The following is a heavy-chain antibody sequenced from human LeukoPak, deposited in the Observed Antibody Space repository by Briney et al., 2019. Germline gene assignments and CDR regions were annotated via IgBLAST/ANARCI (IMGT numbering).Heavy chain of an antibody. Sequence: PSETLSLTCTVSGGSISSYYWSWIRQPPGKGLEWIGEINHSGNTNYNPSLKSRVTISVDTSKNQFSLKLSSVTAADTAVYYCARGEDYGGNSEGGENFDYWGQGTLVTVSS. D-gene: IGHD4-23*01. CDR3: ARGEDYGGNSEGGENFDY. CDR1: GGSISSYY. V-gene: IGHV4-34*01. J-gene: IGHJ4*02. CDR2: INHSGNT.